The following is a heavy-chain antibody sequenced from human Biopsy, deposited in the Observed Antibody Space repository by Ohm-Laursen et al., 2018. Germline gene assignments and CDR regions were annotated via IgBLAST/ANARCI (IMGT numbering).Heavy chain of an antibody. CDR3: AVPYYYNYGLDV. CDR1: GYTSTTYY. CDR2: INPSGGST. V-gene: IGHV1-46*01. J-gene: IGHJ6*02. Sequence: SVKVSCKASGYTSTTYYMHWVRQAPGRGLEWVGIINPSGGSTTYAQKFQGRVTMARDTSTSTVYMELSSLRSEDTAVYYCAVPYYYNYGLDVWGRGTTVTVSS.